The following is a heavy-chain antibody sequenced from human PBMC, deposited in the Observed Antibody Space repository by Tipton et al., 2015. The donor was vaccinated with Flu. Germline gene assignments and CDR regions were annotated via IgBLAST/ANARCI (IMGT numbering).Heavy chain of an antibody. Sequence: TLSLTCAVSGDSISSDFYWAWIRQFPGKGLEWIGTVSRTGSTIYKPSLRSRLTISVDTSKNQISLKLTSVSVADTAVYYCARSSTRGESDFWGQGILVTVSS. CDR3: ARSSTRGESDF. CDR2: VSRTGST. J-gene: IGHJ4*02. D-gene: IGHD3-16*01. CDR1: GDSISSDFY. V-gene: IGHV4-38-2*01.